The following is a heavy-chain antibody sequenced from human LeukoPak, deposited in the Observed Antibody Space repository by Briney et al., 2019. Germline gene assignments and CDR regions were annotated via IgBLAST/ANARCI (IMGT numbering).Heavy chain of an antibody. CDR2: INPNNGGT. D-gene: IGHD2-2*01. CDR1: GYTFTGYH. J-gene: IGHJ4*02. V-gene: IGHV1-2*02. Sequence: ASVKASCKASGYTFTGYHMHWVRQAPGQGLEWMGWINPNNGGTNYAQKFQGRVTMTRDTSISTAYMELSRLTSDDTAVYYCARGRGTTSSNFDYWGQGTLVTVSS. CDR3: ARGRGTTSSNFDY.